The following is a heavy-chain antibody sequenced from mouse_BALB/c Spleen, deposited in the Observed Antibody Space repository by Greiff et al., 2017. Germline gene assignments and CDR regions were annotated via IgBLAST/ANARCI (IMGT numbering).Heavy chain of an antibody. CDR3: ARRFTTAMYYFDY. CDR2: ISSGGGST. D-gene: IGHD1-2*01. J-gene: IGHJ2*01. V-gene: IGHV5-12-1*01. CDR1: GFAFSSYD. Sequence: EVQLVESGGGLVKPGGSLKLSCAASGFAFSSYDMSWVRQTPEKRLEWVAYISSGGGSTYYPDTVKGRFTISRDNAKNTLYLQMSSLKSEDTAMYYCARRFTTAMYYFDYWGQGTTLTVSS.